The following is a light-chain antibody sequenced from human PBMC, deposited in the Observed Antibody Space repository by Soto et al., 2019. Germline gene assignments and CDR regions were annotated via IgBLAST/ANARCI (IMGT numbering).Light chain of an antibody. CDR3: QQANSFPIT. Sequence: DIQMTQSPSSVSASVGDRVTITCRASQDILSWLAWYQQKPGEAPRLLIYASSNLQSGVPSRFSGSGSGTDFTLTISRLQAEDFATYYCQQANSFPITFGPGTRLDIK. CDR2: ASS. CDR1: QDILSW. V-gene: IGKV1-12*01. J-gene: IGKJ3*01.